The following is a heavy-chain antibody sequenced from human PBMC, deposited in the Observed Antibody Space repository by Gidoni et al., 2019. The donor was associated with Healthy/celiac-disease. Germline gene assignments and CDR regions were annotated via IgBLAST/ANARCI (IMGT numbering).Heavy chain of an antibody. Sequence: QVQLQESGPGLVKPSQTLSLTCTVSGGSISSGSYYWSWIRQPAGKGLEWIGRIYTSGSTNYNPSLKSRVTMSVDTSKNQFSLKLSSVTAADTAVYYCARSGSTMVRGVQSPHAFDIWGQGTMVTVSS. CDR1: GGSISSGSYY. CDR3: ARSGSTMVRGVQSPHAFDI. CDR2: IYTSGST. J-gene: IGHJ3*02. V-gene: IGHV4-61*02. D-gene: IGHD3-10*01.